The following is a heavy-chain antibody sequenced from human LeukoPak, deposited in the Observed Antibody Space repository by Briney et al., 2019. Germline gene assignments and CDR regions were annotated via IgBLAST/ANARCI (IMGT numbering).Heavy chain of an antibody. Sequence: SETLSLTCTVSGGSISSYYWSWIRQPPGKGLEWIGRIYTSGSTNYNPSLKSRVTMSVDTSKNQFSLNLSSVTAADTAVYYCARTRKYSESYSYFDYWGQGTLVTVSS. V-gene: IGHV4-4*07. J-gene: IGHJ4*02. CDR3: ARTRKYSESYSYFDY. CDR2: IYTSGST. CDR1: GGSISSYY. D-gene: IGHD1-26*01.